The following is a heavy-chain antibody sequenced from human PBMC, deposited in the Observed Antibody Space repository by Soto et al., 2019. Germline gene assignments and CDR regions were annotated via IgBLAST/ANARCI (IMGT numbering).Heavy chain of an antibody. D-gene: IGHD2-15*01. J-gene: IGHJ5*02. Sequence: QVQLVQSGAEVKKPGSSVKVSCKASGGTFSSYAISWVRQAPGQGLEWMGGIIPIFGTANYAQKFQGRVTITADESTSTAYMELSSLRSADAAVYYCAGRKRYCSGGSCYVGRIGWFDPWGQGTLVTVSS. V-gene: IGHV1-69*01. CDR3: AGRKRYCSGGSCYVGRIGWFDP. CDR1: GGTFSSYA. CDR2: IIPIFGTA.